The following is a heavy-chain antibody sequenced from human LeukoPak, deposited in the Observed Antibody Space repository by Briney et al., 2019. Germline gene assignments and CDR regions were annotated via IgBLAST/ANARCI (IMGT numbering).Heavy chain of an antibody. J-gene: IGHJ4*02. CDR3: AASPDYYDSSGYSYYFDY. Sequence: SVKVSCKASGFTFTSSAVQWVRQARGQRLEWIGWIVVGSGNTNYAQKFQERVTITRDMSTSIAYMELSSLRSEDTAVYYCAASPDYYDSSGYSYYFDYWGQGTLVTVSS. V-gene: IGHV1-58*01. D-gene: IGHD3-22*01. CDR1: GFTFTSSA. CDR2: IVVGSGNT.